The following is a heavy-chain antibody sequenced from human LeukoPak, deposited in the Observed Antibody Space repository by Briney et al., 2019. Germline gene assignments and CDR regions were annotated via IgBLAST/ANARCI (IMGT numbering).Heavy chain of an antibody. CDR1: GFTFSSYG. D-gene: IGHD2/OR15-2a*01. J-gene: IGHJ4*02. CDR3: ARVGSTTNYAPEY. Sequence: GRSLRLSCAASGFTFSSYGMHWVRQAPGKGLEWVAVISYDGSNKYYADSVKGRFTISRDNAKNSLYLQMNSLRAEDTAVYYCARVGSTTNYAPEYWGQGTLVTVSS. CDR2: ISYDGSNK. V-gene: IGHV3-30*03.